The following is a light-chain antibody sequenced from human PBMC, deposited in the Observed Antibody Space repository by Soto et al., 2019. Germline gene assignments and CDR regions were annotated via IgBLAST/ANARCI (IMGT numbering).Light chain of an antibody. Sequence: EIVLTQSPGTLSLSPGGRATLSCRASQSVSSYLAWYQQKPGQAPRLLIYDASTRATGISARFSGSGSGTDFTLTISSLEPEDFAMYYCQQRSNWPVTFGQGTKADIK. CDR1: QSVSSY. V-gene: IGKV3-11*01. CDR3: QQRSNWPVT. CDR2: DAS. J-gene: IGKJ1*01.